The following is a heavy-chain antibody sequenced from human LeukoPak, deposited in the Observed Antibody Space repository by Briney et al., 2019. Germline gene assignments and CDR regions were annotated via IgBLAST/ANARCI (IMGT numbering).Heavy chain of an antibody. CDR2: IYYSGST. D-gene: IGHD3-10*01. V-gene: IGHV4-39*07. Sequence: SETLSLTCTVSGGSISSSSYYWGWIRQPPGKGLEWIVSIYYSGSTYYNPSLKSRVTISVDTSKNQFSLKLSSVTAADTAVYYCARAGITMVRGVIITRPYNWFDPWGQGTLVTVSS. CDR1: GGSISSSSYY. J-gene: IGHJ5*02. CDR3: ARAGITMVRGVIITRPYNWFDP.